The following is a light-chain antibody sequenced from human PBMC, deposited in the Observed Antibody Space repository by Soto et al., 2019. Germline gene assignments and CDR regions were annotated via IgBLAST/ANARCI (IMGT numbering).Light chain of an antibody. Sequence: QSAMAQPDSVSGSPGQSITISCTGTSSDVGAYNSVSWYQQHPHRAPQVIIYKGTQRPSGVSNRFSGSTSGNAASLTISALQTDDEAHYFCFSSAPESTYVCGIWTKVAVL. V-gene: IGLV2-23*01. CDR3: FSSAPESTYV. CDR1: SSDVGAYNS. J-gene: IGLJ1*01. CDR2: KGT.